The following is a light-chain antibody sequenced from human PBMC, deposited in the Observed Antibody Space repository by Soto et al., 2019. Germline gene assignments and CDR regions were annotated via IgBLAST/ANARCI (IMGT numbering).Light chain of an antibody. CDR2: KAS. CDR1: QSIINW. V-gene: IGKV1-5*03. Sequence: DIQMTQSPSTLSASVGDRVTITCRASQSIINWLAWYQQKAGEAPKLLIYKASTLESGVPSRFSGSGSGTEFTLYISSLQPDDFATYYCQPYHSSSGTFGGGTKVEIK. CDR3: QPYHSSSGT. J-gene: IGKJ4*01.